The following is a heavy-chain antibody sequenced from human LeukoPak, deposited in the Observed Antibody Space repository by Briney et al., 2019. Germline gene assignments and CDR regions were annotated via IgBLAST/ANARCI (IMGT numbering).Heavy chain of an antibody. Sequence: ASVKVSCKVSGYTLTELSMHWVRQAPGKGLEWMGGFDPEDGETIYAQKFQGRVTMTEDTSTDTAYMEPSSLRSEDTAVYYCATGRGVVAATGFDYWGQGTLVTVSS. D-gene: IGHD2-15*01. J-gene: IGHJ4*02. CDR2: FDPEDGET. V-gene: IGHV1-24*01. CDR1: GYTLTELS. CDR3: ATGRGVVAATGFDY.